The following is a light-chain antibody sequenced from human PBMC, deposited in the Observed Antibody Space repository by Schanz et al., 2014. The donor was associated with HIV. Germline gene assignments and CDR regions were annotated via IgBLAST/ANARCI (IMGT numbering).Light chain of an antibody. CDR2: EVT. CDR1: SSDVGGYNH. CDR3: CSCTNTNTWV. Sequence: QSALTQPPSASGSPGQSVTISCTGTSSDVGGYNHVSWYQQHPGKAPKLMIYEVTKRPSGISPRFSASKSDNTASLTISGLQAEDEGDYYCCSCTNTNTWVFGGGTKLTVL. J-gene: IGLJ3*02. V-gene: IGLV2-8*01.